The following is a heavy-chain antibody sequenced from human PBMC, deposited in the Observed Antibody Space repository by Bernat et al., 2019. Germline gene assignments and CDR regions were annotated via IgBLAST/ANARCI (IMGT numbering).Heavy chain of an antibody. V-gene: IGHV3-48*02. J-gene: IGHJ4*02. CDR1: GFTFSSYS. D-gene: IGHD6-13*01. Sequence: EVQLLESGGGLVQPGGSLRLSCAASGFTFSSYSMNWVRQAPGKGLEWVSYISSSSSTIYYADSVKGRFTISRDNAKNSLYLQMNSLRDEDTAVYYCARDSSSWYYRGSYFDYWGQGTLVTVSS. CDR3: ARDSSSWYYRGSYFDY. CDR2: ISSSSSTI.